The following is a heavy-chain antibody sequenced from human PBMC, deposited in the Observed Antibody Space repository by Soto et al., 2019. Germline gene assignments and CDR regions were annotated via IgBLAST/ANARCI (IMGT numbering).Heavy chain of an antibody. V-gene: IGHV1-69*13. CDR1: GGTFSSYA. CDR2: IIPIFGTA. D-gene: IGHD2-15*01. CDR3: ARGPYCSGGSCYQGPYYYYGMDV. J-gene: IGHJ6*02. Sequence: SVKVSCKASGGTFSSYAISWVRQAPGQGLEWMGGIIPIFGTANYAQKFQGRVTITADESTSTAYMELSSLRSEDTAVYYCARGPYCSGGSCYQGPYYYYGMDVWGQGTTVTVSS.